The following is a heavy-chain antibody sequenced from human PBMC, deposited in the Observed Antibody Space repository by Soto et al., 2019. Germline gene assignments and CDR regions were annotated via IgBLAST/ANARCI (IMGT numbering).Heavy chain of an antibody. CDR3: ARWYQLLSGVVRFDP. J-gene: IGHJ5*02. CDR1: GGTFSSYA. Sequence: QVQLVQSGAEVKKPGSSVKVSCKASGGTFSSYAISWVRQAPGQGLEWMGGIIPIFGTANYAQKFQGRVTITADDSTSPASMELSRLRSEHTAVYYCARWYQLLSGVVRFDPWGQGTLVTVSS. D-gene: IGHD2-2*01. V-gene: IGHV1-69*12. CDR2: IIPIFGTA.